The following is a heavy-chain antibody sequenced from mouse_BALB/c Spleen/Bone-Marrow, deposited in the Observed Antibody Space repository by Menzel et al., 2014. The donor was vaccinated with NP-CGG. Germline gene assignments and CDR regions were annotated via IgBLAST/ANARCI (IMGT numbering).Heavy chain of an antibody. J-gene: IGHJ4*01. D-gene: IGHD1-1*02. Sequence: VQMKGSGAELVKPRASVKLSCTASGFNIKDTYMHWVKQRPEPGLEWIGRIDPANGNTKYDPKFQGKATITADTSSNTAYLQLSSLTSEDTAVYYCARVKLWSYAMDYWGQGTSVTVSS. CDR3: ARVKLWSYAMDY. CDR1: GFNIKDTY. V-gene: IGHV14-3*02. CDR2: IDPANGNT.